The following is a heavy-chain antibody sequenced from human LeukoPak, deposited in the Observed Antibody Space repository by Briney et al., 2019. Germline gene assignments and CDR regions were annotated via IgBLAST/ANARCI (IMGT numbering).Heavy chain of an antibody. CDR2: IYHSGST. Sequence: SETLSLTCAVSGGSISSGGYSWSWIRQPPGKGLEWIGYIYHSGSTYYNPSLKSRVTISVDRSKNQFSLKLSSVTAADTAVYYCARGSYYYDNYGMDVWGQGTMVTVS. J-gene: IGHJ6*02. V-gene: IGHV4-30-2*01. CDR1: GGSISSGGYS. D-gene: IGHD3-22*01. CDR3: ARGSYYYDNYGMDV.